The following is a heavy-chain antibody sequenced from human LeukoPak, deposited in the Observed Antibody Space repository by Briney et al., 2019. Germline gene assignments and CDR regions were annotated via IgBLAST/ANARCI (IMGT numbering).Heavy chain of an antibody. CDR3: ALGGSYYDILTGYYLPNYFDY. CDR1: GGSISSYY. CDR2: IYYSGST. D-gene: IGHD3-9*01. Sequence: PSETLSLTCTVSGGSISSYYWSWIRQPPGKGLEWIGYIYYSGSTNYNPSLKSRVTIAVHTSKNQFSLKLSSVTAADTAVYYCALGGSYYDILTGYYLPNYFDYWGQGTLVTVSS. J-gene: IGHJ4*02. V-gene: IGHV4-59*01.